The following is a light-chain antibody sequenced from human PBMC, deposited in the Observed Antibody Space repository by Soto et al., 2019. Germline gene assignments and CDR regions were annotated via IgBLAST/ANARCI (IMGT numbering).Light chain of an antibody. CDR3: QQDNIWTQT. CDR1: KSVRST. V-gene: IGKV3-15*01. CDR2: GAS. Sequence: EIVMTKSPATLSVSPGERATLSCRASKSVRSTLAWYKQKPGQAPRLLSYGASTRSTGIPARFSGSVSGTEFSLTISSLKSEDFAVYYCQQDNIWTQTFGQGTKLEIK. J-gene: IGKJ2*01.